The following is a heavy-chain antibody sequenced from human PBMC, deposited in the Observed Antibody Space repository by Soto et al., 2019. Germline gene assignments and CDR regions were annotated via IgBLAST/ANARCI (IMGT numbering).Heavy chain of an antibody. D-gene: IGHD5-18*01. Sequence: ASVKVSCKASGYTFTVYYMHWVRQAPGQGLEWMGWINPNSGGTNYAQKFQGRVTMTRDTSISTAYMELSRLRSDDTAVYYCARAGHSYGGYYYYGMDVWGQGTTVTVSS. V-gene: IGHV1-2*02. CDR1: GYTFTVYY. CDR3: ARAGHSYGGYYYYGMDV. CDR2: INPNSGGT. J-gene: IGHJ6*02.